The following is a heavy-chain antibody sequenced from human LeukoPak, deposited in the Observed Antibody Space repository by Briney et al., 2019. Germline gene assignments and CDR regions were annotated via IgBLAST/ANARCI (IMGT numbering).Heavy chain of an antibody. Sequence: SETLSLTGSVSGGSISSSSHYWGWLRQPPGKGMEWIGSIYYSRSTYYNPSLTSRVTISVDTSKNQFSLKLNSVTAADTAVYYCGRHSSLGSGYYYWGKGTLVTVSS. J-gene: IGHJ4*02. V-gene: IGHV4-39*01. D-gene: IGHD3-3*01. CDR1: GGSISSSSHY. CDR3: GRHSSLGSGYYY. CDR2: IYYSRST.